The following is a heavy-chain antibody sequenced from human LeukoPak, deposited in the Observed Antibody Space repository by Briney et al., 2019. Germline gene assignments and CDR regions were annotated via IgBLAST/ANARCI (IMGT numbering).Heavy chain of an antibody. CDR3: ARGGYDFSTDYYPSR. CDR2: INPSAGST. J-gene: IGHJ4*02. Sequence: ASVKVSCKASGYTFTTYYMNWVRQAPGQGLEWIGIINPSAGSTSYAQKFQGRVTMTRDTSTSTVYMELSSPRSEDTAVYYCARGGYDFSTDYYPSRWGQGTLVTVSS. D-gene: IGHD3-3*01. V-gene: IGHV1-46*01. CDR1: GYTFTTYY.